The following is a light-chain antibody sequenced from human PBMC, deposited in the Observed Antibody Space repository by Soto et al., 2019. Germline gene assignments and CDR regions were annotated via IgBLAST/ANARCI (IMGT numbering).Light chain of an antibody. CDR2: GVT. Sequence: QSVLTQPASVSGSPGQSITISCTGTTSDVDGYDYVSWYQQHPGKAPKLLIYGVTNRPSGVSSRFSGSRSATSASLTISGLQAEDEADYFCSSFTTSSTYVFGTGTKVTAL. V-gene: IGLV2-14*03. CDR1: TSDVDGYDY. CDR3: SSFTTSSTYV. J-gene: IGLJ1*01.